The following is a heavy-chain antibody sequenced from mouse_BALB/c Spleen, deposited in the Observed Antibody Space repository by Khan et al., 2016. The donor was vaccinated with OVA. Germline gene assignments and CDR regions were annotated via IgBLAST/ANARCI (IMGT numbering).Heavy chain of an antibody. V-gene: IGHV2-9*02. CDR1: GFSLTSYG. D-gene: IGHD1-3*01. J-gene: IGHJ2*01. CDR3: ARLEDI. Sequence: QVQLKQSGPGLVAPSQSLCITCTVSGFSLTSYGVHWVRQPPGKGLEWLGVIWAGGSTNYNSALMSRLSISKDNSKSQVFLKMNSLQTDDTAMYYCARLEDIWGQGTTLTVSS. CDR2: IWAGGST.